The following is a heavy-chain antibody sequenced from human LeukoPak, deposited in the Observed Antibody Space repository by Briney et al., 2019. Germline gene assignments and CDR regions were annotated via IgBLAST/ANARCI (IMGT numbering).Heavy chain of an antibody. D-gene: IGHD3-10*01. CDR1: GDTLSGYY. CDR3: ARAYCASGIYFD. CDR2: INPNSGGT. J-gene: IGHJ4*02. Sequence: ASVKVSCKASGDTLSGYYMHWVRQAPGQGLEWMGWINPNSGGTNYAQKFQGRVTMTRDTSIRTAYMELSRLRSDDTAVYYCARAYCASGIYFDWGQGTLVTVSS. V-gene: IGHV1-2*02.